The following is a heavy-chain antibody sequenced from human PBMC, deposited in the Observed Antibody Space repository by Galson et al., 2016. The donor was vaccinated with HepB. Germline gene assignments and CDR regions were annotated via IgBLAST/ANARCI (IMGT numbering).Heavy chain of an antibody. CDR2: TYYRSKWYK. CDR3: ARDFHGYGGHSVRYFDL. J-gene: IGHJ2*01. CDR1: GDSVSSNSAA. V-gene: IGHV6-1*01. D-gene: IGHD4-23*01. Sequence: CAISGDSVSSNSAAWNWIRQSPSRGLEWLGRTYYRSKWYKDYAVSVRGRITINPDTSKNQLSLQLGSVTPEDTAVYYCARDFHGYGGHSVRYFDLWGRGTLVTVSS.